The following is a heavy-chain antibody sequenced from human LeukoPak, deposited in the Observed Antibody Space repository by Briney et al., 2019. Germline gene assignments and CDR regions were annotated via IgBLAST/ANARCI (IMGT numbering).Heavy chain of an antibody. V-gene: IGHV3-30-3*01. CDR2: ISYDGSNK. D-gene: IGHD6-13*01. J-gene: IGHJ5*02. CDR1: GFTFSSYA. Sequence: PGRSLRLSCAASGFTFSSYAMHWVRQAPGKGLEGVAVISYDGSNKYYADSVKGRFTISRDNSKNTLYLQMSSLRAEDTAVYYCARPIAAVVGNWFDPWGQRTLVTVAS. CDR3: ARPIAAVVGNWFDP.